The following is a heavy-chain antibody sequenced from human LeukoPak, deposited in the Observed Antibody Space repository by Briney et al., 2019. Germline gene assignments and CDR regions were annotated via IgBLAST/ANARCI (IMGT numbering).Heavy chain of an antibody. CDR2: ISGSGGTT. CDR3: ARVYDGFAP. D-gene: IGHD3-22*01. J-gene: IGHJ5*02. Sequence: GGSLRLSCAASGFTFSNYVIGWVRQAPGKGLEWVSVISGSGGTTYYADSVKGRFTISRDNSKNTVFLQMNSLRAEDTAVYYCARVYDGFAPWGQGTLFTVSS. V-gene: IGHV3-23*01. CDR1: GFTFSNYV.